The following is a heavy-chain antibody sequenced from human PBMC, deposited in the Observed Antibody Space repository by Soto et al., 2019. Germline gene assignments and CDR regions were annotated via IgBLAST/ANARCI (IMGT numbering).Heavy chain of an antibody. CDR1: GYSFTSYW. CDR3: ARHVSGGYYSDAFDI. D-gene: IGHD3-3*01. V-gene: IGHV5-10-1*01. CDR2: IDPSDSYT. J-gene: IGHJ3*02. Sequence: LGESLKISCKGSGYSFTSYWISWVRQMPGKGLEWMGRIDPSDSYTNYSPSFQGHVTISADKSISTAYLQWSSLKASDTAMYYCARHVSGGYYSDAFDIWGQGTMVTVS.